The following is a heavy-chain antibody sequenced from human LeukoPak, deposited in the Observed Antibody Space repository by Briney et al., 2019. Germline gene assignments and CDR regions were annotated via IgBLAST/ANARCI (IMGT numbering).Heavy chain of an antibody. Sequence: PSETLSLTSNVSGGSISGYYWSWIRQPPGKGLEWIGYIYYSGSTHYNPSLKSRVTISVDTSKNQFSLKLSFVTAADTAMYYCARVSRDGYNFDYWGQGTLVTVSS. CDR3: ARVSRDGYNFDY. CDR1: GGSISGYY. D-gene: IGHD5-24*01. CDR2: IYYSGST. V-gene: IGHV4-59*01. J-gene: IGHJ4*02.